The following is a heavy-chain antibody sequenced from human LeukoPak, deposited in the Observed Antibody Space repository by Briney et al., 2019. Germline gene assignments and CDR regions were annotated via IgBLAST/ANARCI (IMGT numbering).Heavy chain of an antibody. CDR2: IYTSGST. V-gene: IGHV4-4*07. CDR1: GGSISSYY. Sequence: SETLSLTCTVSGGSISSYYWSWIRQPAGKGLEWIGRIYTSGSTNYNPPLKSRVTMSIDKSKNQFSLKLSSVTAADTAVYYCARDRGSGWFFASWGQGTLVTVSS. CDR3: ARDRGSGWFFAS. D-gene: IGHD6-19*01. J-gene: IGHJ4*02.